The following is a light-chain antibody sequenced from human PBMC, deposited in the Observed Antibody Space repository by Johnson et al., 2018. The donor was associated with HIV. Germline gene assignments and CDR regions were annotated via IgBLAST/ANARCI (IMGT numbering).Light chain of an antibody. J-gene: IGLJ1*01. V-gene: IGLV1-51*01. CDR1: SSNIGNNY. CDR3: KTWDSRLSVGHV. Sequence: QSVLTQPPSVSAAPGQKVTISCSGSSSNIGNNYVSWYQQLPGTAPKLLIYDNNKRPSGIPARFSGSKSATSATLDITGLQTGDEADYYCKTWDSRLSVGHVFGTGTKVTVL. CDR2: DNN.